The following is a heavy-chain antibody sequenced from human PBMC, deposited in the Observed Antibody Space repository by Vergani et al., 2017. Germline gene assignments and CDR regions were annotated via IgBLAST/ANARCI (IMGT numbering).Heavy chain of an antibody. CDR1: GGSFSGYY. V-gene: IGHV4-34*01. J-gene: IGHJ4*02. Sequence: QVQLQQWGAGLLKPSETLSLTCAVYGGSFSGYYWSWIRQPPGKGLEWIGEINHSGSTNYNPSLKSRVTISVDPSKKQFSLKLSSVTAADTAVYYCARGGGYSYGFRLYYFDYWGQGTLVTVSS. CDR3: ARGGGYSYGFRLYYFDY. CDR2: INHSGST. D-gene: IGHD5-18*01.